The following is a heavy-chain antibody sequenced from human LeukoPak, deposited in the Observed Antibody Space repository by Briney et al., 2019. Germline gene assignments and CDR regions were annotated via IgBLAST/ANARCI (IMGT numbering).Heavy chain of an antibody. V-gene: IGHV3-53*01. CDR2: IYKDGRT. Sequence: GGSLRLSCAASGFVVSTNYMTWVRQPPGKGLEWVSVIYKDGRTFYTDSVKGRFTISRDNSKNTVYLQMSSLRVEDTAVYYCARSGGAPNHWGQGTLVTVSS. CDR1: GFVVSTNY. CDR3: ARSGGAPNH. D-gene: IGHD3-16*01. J-gene: IGHJ4*02.